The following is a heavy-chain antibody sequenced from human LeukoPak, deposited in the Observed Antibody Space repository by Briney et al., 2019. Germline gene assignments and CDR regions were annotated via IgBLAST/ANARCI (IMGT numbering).Heavy chain of an antibody. D-gene: IGHD6-13*01. CDR2: IDPIDSYT. J-gene: IGHJ4*02. V-gene: IGHV5-10-1*01. Sequence: GESLKISCKGSGYSFTNYWISWVRQMPGKGLEGMGRIDPIDSYTSYSPSFQGHVTISADKSITAAYLQWSSLKASDTAMYYCARQRSSSWYDYWGQGTLVTVSS. CDR1: GYSFTNYW. CDR3: ARQRSSSWYDY.